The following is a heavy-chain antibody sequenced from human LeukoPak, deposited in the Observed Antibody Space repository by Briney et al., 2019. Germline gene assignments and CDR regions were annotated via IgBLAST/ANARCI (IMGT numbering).Heavy chain of an antibody. CDR3: ARAMVRGVIDMYYYGMDV. Sequence: GASVKVSCKASGYTFTSYDINWVRQAPGQGLEWMGGIIPIFGTANYAQKFQGRVTITADESTSTAYMELSSLRSEDTAVYYCARAMVRGVIDMYYYGMDVWGQGTTVTVSS. D-gene: IGHD3-10*01. V-gene: IGHV1-69*13. J-gene: IGHJ6*02. CDR1: GYTFTSYD. CDR2: IIPIFGTA.